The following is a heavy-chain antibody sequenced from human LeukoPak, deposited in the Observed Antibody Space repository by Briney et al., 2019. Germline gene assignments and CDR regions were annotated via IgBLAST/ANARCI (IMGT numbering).Heavy chain of an antibody. V-gene: IGHV1-18*01. Sequence: GASVKVSCKASGYTFTSYGISWVRQAPGQGLEWMGWISAYNGNTNYAQKLQGRVTMTTDTSTSTAYMELRSLRSDDTAVYYCARDGNSGSYPTWMRYYHGMDVWGQGTTVTVSS. CDR3: ARDGNSGSYPTWMRYYHGMDV. D-gene: IGHD1-26*01. CDR2: ISAYNGNT. J-gene: IGHJ6*02. CDR1: GYTFTSYG.